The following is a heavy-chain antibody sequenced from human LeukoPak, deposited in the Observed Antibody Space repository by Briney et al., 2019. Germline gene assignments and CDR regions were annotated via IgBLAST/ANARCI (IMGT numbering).Heavy chain of an antibody. CDR3: ARVRVGWGYAFDI. D-gene: IGHD3-16*01. J-gene: IGHJ3*02. V-gene: IGHV4-59*01. CDR2: IYYCGST. CDR1: GGSFSGYY. Sequence: MSSETLSLTCAVYGGSFSGYYWSWIRQPPGKGLEWIGYIYYCGSTNYNPSLKSRVTISVDTSKNQFSLKLSSVTAADTAVYYCARVRVGWGYAFDIWGQGTMVTVSS.